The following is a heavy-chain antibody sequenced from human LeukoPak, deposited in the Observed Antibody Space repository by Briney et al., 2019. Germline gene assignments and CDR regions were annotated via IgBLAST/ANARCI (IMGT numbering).Heavy chain of an antibody. V-gene: IGHV3-23*01. CDR3: AMPEIDYYDSSGYVDY. CDR2: ISGSGGST. J-gene: IGHJ4*02. D-gene: IGHD3-22*01. CDR1: GFTFSSYA. Sequence: PGGSLRLSCAASGFTFSSYAMSWVRQAPGKGLEWVSAISGSGGSTYYADSVKGRFTISRDNSKNTLYLQMNSLRAEDTAVYYGAMPEIDYYDSSGYVDYWGQGTLVTVSS.